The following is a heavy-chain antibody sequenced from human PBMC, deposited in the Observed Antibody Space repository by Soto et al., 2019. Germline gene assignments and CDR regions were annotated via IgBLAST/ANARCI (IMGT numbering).Heavy chain of an antibody. D-gene: IGHD2-8*01. CDR3: TTDPDRYCTNGVCYWLGAYYGMDV. CDR2: ISGSGGST. J-gene: IGHJ6*02. CDR1: GFTFSSYA. V-gene: IGHV3-23*01. Sequence: VGSLRLSCAASGFTFSSYAMSWVRQAPGKGLEWVSAISGSGGSTYYAAPVKGRFTISRDDSKNTLYLQMNSLKTEDTAVYYCTTDPDRYCTNGVCYWLGAYYGMDVLGQGTTVTVSS.